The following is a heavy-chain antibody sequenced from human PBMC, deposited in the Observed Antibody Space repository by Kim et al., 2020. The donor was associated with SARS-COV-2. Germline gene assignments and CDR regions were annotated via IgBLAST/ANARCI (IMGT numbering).Heavy chain of an antibody. D-gene: IGHD6-13*01. J-gene: IGHJ2*01. CDR3: VRRSGSSWYWYFDL. V-gene: IGHV5-51*01. Sequence: PSFQGQVTISADKSISTAYLQWSSLKASDTAMYYCVRRSGSSWYWYFDLWGRGTLVTVSS.